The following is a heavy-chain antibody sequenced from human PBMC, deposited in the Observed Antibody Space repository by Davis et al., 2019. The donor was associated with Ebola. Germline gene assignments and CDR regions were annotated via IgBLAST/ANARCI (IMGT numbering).Heavy chain of an antibody. CDR1: GFTFSSYW. J-gene: IGHJ5*01. Sequence: GGSLRLSCAASGFTFSSYWMSWVRQAPGKGLEWVANIKQDGSEKYYVDSVKGRFTISRDNAKNSLYLQMNSLRAEDTAVYYCARDRLELLWGWFDSWGQGTLVTVSS. CDR3: ARDRLELLWGWFDS. V-gene: IGHV3-7*01. D-gene: IGHD1-7*01. CDR2: IKQDGSEK.